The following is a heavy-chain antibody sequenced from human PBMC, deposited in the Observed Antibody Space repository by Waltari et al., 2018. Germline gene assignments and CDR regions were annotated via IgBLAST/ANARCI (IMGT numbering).Heavy chain of an antibody. J-gene: IGHJ4*02. V-gene: IGHV4-39*07. CDR2: IYYSGST. CDR3: ARGRQCSGGSCLFDY. CDR1: GGSISSSSYY. D-gene: IGHD2-15*01. Sequence: QLQLQESGPGLVKPSETLSLTCTVSGGSISSSSYYWGWIRQPPGKGLEWIGSIYYSGSTYYNPPLKSRVTISVDTSKNQCSLKLSSVTAADTAVYYCARGRQCSGGSCLFDYWGQGTLVTVSS.